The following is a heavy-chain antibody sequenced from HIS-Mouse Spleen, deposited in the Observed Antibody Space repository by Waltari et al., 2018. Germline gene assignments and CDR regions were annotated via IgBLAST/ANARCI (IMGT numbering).Heavy chain of an antibody. D-gene: IGHD1-26*01. CDR2: ISYDGSNK. Sequence: QVQLVESGGGVVQPGRSLRRSCAASGSTFSSYGMHWVRQAPGKGLEWVAVISYDGSNKYYADSVKGRFTISRDNSKNTLYLQMNSLRAEDTAVYYCVVSGSWGQGTMVTVSS. CDR1: GSTFSSYG. V-gene: IGHV3-30*03. CDR3: VVSGS. J-gene: IGHJ3*01.